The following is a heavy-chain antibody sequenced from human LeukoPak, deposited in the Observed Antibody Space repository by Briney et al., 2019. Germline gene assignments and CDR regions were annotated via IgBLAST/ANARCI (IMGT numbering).Heavy chain of an antibody. CDR3: AREEAELTHDSSGRYYFDY. D-gene: IGHD3-22*01. CDR1: GGSISSSSYY. J-gene: IGHJ4*02. V-gene: IGHV4-39*07. Sequence: SETLSLTCTVSGGSISSSSYYWGWIRQPPGKGLEWIGSIYYSGSTYYNPSLKSRVTISVDTSKNQFSLKLSSVTAADTAVYYCAREEAELTHDSSGRYYFDYWGQGTLVTVSS. CDR2: IYYSGST.